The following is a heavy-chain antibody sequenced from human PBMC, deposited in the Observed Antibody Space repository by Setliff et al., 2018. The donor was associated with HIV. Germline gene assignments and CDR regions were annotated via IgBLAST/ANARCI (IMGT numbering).Heavy chain of an antibody. Sequence: SETLSLTCTVSGDSISSGGYFWIWIRQHPGQGLEWMGYIYKTGCTYYNLSLKSRMTISLDTSKNQFFLKLNSVTAADTAIYYCARGGRKDLTDNWGQGTLVTVSS. CDR1: GDSISSGGYF. J-gene: IGHJ4*02. CDR3: ARGGRKDLTDN. V-gene: IGHV4-31*02. CDR2: IYKTGCT. D-gene: IGHD3-16*01.